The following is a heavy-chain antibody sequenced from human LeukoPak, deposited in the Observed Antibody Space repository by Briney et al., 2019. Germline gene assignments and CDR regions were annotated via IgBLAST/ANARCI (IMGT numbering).Heavy chain of an antibody. V-gene: IGHV1-18*01. Sequence: GASVKVSCKASGYSFISYGISWVRQAPGQGLEWMGWISTYNGKTNYAQKLQGRVTMTTDTFTSTAYMELRSLRSDDTAVYYCARDGGVITPYSDLWGQGTLVTVSS. CDR3: ARDGGVITPYSDL. J-gene: IGHJ4*02. CDR1: GYSFISYG. D-gene: IGHD3-16*02. CDR2: ISTYNGKT.